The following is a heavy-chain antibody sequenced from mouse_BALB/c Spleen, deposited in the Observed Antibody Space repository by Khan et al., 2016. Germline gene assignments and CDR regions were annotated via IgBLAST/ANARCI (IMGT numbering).Heavy chain of an antibody. V-gene: IGHV1-9*01. Sequence: QVQLQQSGAELMKPGASVKISCKATGYTFSSYWIEWVKQRPGHGLEWIGEILPGSGRTNYNEKFKGKATFTTETSSNTANMQLSSLTSEDSAVYYCARFDYGLGFDVWGAGTTVTVSS. CDR1: GYTFSSYW. J-gene: IGHJ1*01. CDR3: ARFDYGLGFDV. D-gene: IGHD2-4*01. CDR2: ILPGSGRT.